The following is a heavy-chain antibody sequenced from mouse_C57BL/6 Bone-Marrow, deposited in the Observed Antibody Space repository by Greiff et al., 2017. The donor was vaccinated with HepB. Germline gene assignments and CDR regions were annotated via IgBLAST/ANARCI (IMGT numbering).Heavy chain of an antibody. V-gene: IGHV1-55*01. CDR3: ARKGAFTTVVAHWYFDV. Sequence: QVQLQQPGAELVKPGASVKMSCKASGYTFTSYWITWVKQRPGQGLEWIGDIYPGSGSTNYNEKFKSKATLTVDTSSSTAYMQLSSLTSEDSAVYDCARKGAFTTVVAHWYFDVWGTGTTVTVSS. J-gene: IGHJ1*03. D-gene: IGHD1-1*01. CDR2: IYPGSGST. CDR1: GYTFTSYW.